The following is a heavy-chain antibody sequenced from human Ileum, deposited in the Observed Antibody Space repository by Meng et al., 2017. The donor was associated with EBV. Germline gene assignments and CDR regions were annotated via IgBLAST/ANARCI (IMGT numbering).Heavy chain of an antibody. CDR1: GGSFSSRKYY. J-gene: IGHJ4*02. V-gene: IGHV4-39*07. CDR3: ASRELAPFDY. Sequence: QLQLQEPGPGLVKPSETLSLTCSGSGGSFSSRKYYWRWIRQPPGKALEWIASIYYSGTTYYNPSLQSRVSISVDKSKSQVSLNMTSMTAADTAVYYCASRELAPFDYWGQGTLVTVSS. CDR2: IYYSGTT. D-gene: IGHD1-26*01.